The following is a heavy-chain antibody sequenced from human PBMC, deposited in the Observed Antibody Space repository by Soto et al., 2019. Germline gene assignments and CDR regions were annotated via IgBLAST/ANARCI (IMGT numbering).Heavy chain of an antibody. D-gene: IGHD4-17*01. Sequence: EVQLVESGGGLVQPGGSLKLSCAASGLAFIGSGIHWVRQPSGKGLEWVGRIRSHTNNYATEYAALVKGRFIISRDDSSSTAYLQMNSLQIEDTAVYYCTRPDYGGNSGTGDYWGQGTLVTVSS. CDR2: IRSHTNNYAT. V-gene: IGHV3-73*02. CDR1: GLAFIGSG. CDR3: TRPDYGGNSGTGDY. J-gene: IGHJ4*02.